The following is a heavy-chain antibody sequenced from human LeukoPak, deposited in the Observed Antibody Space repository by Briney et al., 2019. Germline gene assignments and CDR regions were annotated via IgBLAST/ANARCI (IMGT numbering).Heavy chain of an antibody. CDR3: ARVDGGNSIDS. CDR1: GGSISSGGYY. Sequence: SETLSLTCTVSGGSISSGGYYWSWIRQPPGKGLEWIGYIYYSGSTNYNPSLKSRITISVDTSKNQFSLKLSSVTAADTAVYYCARVDGGNSIDSWGQGTLVTVSS. J-gene: IGHJ4*02. D-gene: IGHD4-23*01. CDR2: IYYSGST. V-gene: IGHV4-61*08.